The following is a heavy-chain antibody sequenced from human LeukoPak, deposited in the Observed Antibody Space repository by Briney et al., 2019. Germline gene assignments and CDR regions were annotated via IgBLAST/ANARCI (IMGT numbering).Heavy chain of an antibody. CDR3: VSFYETY. CDR1: GNYW. J-gene: IGHJ4*02. Sequence: PGGSLRLSCVASGNYWMHWVRQAPGKGLVWVSHINSDGSWTSYADSVKGRFTISKDNAKNTVYLQMNRLRAEDTAVYYCVSFYETYWGRGTLVTVSS. CDR2: INSDGSWT. D-gene: IGHD2/OR15-2a*01. V-gene: IGHV3-74*01.